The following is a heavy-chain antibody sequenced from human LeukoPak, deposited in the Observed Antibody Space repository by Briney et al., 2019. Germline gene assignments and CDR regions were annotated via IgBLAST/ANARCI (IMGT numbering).Heavy chain of an antibody. D-gene: IGHD6-6*01. CDR1: GFTFSSYA. Sequence: GGSLRLSCAASGFTFSSYAMSWVRQAPGKGLEWVSAISGSGGSTYYADSVKGRFTISRDNSKNTLYLQMNSLRAEDTAVYYCAKAWYSSSSLSEYYFDYWGQGTLVTASS. CDR2: ISGSGGST. V-gene: IGHV3-23*01. CDR3: AKAWYSSSSLSEYYFDY. J-gene: IGHJ4*02.